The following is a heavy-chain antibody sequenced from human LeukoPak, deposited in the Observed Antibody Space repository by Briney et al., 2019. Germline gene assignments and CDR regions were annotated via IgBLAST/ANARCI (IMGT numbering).Heavy chain of an antibody. V-gene: IGHV3-7*03. CDR1: GFTFTIYW. Sequence: GGSLRLSCAASGFTFTIYWMSGVRQAPGKGLEWVANIKQDGSEKYYVDSVKGRFTISRDNAKNSLYLQMNSLRAEDTAVYYCARISSGWNFDYWGQGTLVTVSS. J-gene: IGHJ4*02. D-gene: IGHD6-19*01. CDR3: ARISSGWNFDY. CDR2: IKQDGSEK.